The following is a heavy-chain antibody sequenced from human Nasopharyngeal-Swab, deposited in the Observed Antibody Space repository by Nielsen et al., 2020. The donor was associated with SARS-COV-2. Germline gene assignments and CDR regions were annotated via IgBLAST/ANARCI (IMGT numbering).Heavy chain of an antibody. CDR3: ANWFDP. Sequence: GASLKISCAASGFTFSSYAMHWVRQAPGKGLEWVAVISYDGSNKYYADSVKGRFTISRDNSKNTLYLQMNSLRAEDTAVYYCANWFDPWGQGTLVTVSS. CDR1: GFTFSSYA. J-gene: IGHJ5*02. CDR2: ISYDGSNK. V-gene: IGHV3-30-3*01.